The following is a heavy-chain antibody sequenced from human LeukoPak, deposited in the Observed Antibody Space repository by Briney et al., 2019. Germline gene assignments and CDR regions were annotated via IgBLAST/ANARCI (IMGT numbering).Heavy chain of an antibody. J-gene: IGHJ4*02. CDR3: ARDRGVGAAQPDY. D-gene: IGHD1-26*01. CDR1: GGTFSSSG. CDR2: IIPILGIG. Sequence: SVKVSCKASGGTFSSSGISWVRQVPGQGLEWMGRIIPILGIGNYAQKFQGRVTITADKIKSTAYMALSSLRSEDTAVYYCARDRGVGAAQPDYWGQGTLVTVSS. V-gene: IGHV1-69*04.